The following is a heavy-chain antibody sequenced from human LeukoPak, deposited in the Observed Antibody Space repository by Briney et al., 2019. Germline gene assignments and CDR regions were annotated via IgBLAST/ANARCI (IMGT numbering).Heavy chain of an antibody. J-gene: IGHJ5*02. CDR1: GGPISSGRHY. V-gene: IGHV4-61*02. D-gene: IGHD1-26*01. CDR3: AGEVGGSWFDP. CDR2: IYTSGNT. Sequence: SETLSLTCTVSGGPISSGRHYWRWIRQPAGEGLEWIGRIYTSGNTNYNPSLKSRVTISLDTSKNQFSLNLSPVTAADTAVYYCAGEVGGSWFDPWGLGTLVTVSS.